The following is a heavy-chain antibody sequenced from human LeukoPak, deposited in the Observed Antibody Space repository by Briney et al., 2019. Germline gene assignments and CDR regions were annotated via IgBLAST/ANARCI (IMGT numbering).Heavy chain of an antibody. Sequence: GGSLRLSCEGSGFTFSNSAMTWVRQAPGRGLEWVSGVSGSGDRTNYADSVKSRFTVSRDNSKNTLYLQMNSLRAEDTAVYYCARDTDWYFDYWGQGTLVTVSS. CDR1: GFTFSNSA. V-gene: IGHV3-23*01. J-gene: IGHJ4*02. D-gene: IGHD3/OR15-3a*01. CDR3: ARDTDWYFDY. CDR2: VSGSGDRT.